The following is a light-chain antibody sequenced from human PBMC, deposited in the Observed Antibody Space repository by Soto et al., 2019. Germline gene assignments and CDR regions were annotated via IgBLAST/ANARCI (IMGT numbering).Light chain of an antibody. Sequence: DIHLTQSPSTLSASGVGRTTLSFRASQSVNTGLAWYQQKPGKVPKLLIYNASSLEGGVPARFSGSGSGTEFTLTISSLQPDDFGTYYCQQYDTSPLTFGGGTKVDIK. CDR2: NAS. J-gene: IGKJ4*01. CDR1: QSVNTG. V-gene: IGKV1-5*03. CDR3: QQYDTSPLT.